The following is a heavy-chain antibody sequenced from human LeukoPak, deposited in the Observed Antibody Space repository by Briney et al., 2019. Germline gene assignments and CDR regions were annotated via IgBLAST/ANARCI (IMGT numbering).Heavy chain of an antibody. CDR3: TRVYGGNSPHDF. CDR1: GFTFSNYY. Sequence: TGGSLRLSCAASGFTFSNYYVHWVRQRPGKGLLWVSRINSDGRDTGYVDSVKGRFTISRDNARNTLYLQMNSLRAEDTAIYYCTRVYGGNSPHDFWGQGTLVTVSS. CDR2: INSDGRDT. J-gene: IGHJ4*02. V-gene: IGHV3-74*01. D-gene: IGHD4-23*01.